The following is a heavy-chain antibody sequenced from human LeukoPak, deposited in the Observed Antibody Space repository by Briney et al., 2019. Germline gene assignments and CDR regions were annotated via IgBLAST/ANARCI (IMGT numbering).Heavy chain of an antibody. CDR1: GFTFSSYG. V-gene: IGHV3-30*02. J-gene: IGHJ4*02. CDR3: AKDHDDFPGSGY. Sequence: PGGSLRLSCAASGFTFSSYGMHWVRQAPGKGLEWVAFIRYDGSNKYYADSVKGRFTTSRDNSKNTLYLQMNSLRAEDTAVYYCAKDHDDFPGSGYWGQGTLVTVSS. D-gene: IGHD3-3*01. CDR2: IRYDGSNK.